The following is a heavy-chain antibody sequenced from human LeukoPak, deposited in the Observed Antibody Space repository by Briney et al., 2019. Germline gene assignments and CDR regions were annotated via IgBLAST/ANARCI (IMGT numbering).Heavy chain of an antibody. V-gene: IGHV3-11*04. CDR3: AKDRVVVPAAMLGY. CDR1: GFTFSDYY. CDR2: ISSSGSML. D-gene: IGHD2-2*01. Sequence: GGSLRLSCTVSGFTFSDYYMSWVRQAPGKGLEWVSYISSSGSMLHYADSVEGRFTISRDNAKNSLYLQMSSLRVEDTAVYYCAKDRVVVPAAMLGYWGQGTLVTVSS. J-gene: IGHJ4*02.